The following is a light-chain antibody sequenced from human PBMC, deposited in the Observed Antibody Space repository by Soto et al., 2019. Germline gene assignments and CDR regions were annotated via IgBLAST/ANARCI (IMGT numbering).Light chain of an antibody. V-gene: IGKV3-20*01. Sequence: EFGLTQSPGTLSLSPGERATLSCRASQTVRNNYLAWYQQKPGQAPRLLIYDASIRATGIPDRFSGGGSGTAFTLTISRLEPEDFAVYYCQQFSSYPLTFGGGTKVEIK. CDR2: DAS. J-gene: IGKJ4*01. CDR1: QTVRNNY. CDR3: QQFSSYPLT.